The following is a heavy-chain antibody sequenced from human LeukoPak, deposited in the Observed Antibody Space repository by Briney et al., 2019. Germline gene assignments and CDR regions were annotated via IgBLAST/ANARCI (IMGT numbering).Heavy chain of an antibody. Sequence: SETLSLTCTVSGGSIRNFYWSWIRQPPVKVLEWIGYIYYSGSTKYNPSLQSRVTISTDTSKDQFSLKLDSVTAADTAIYYCARDLGSGWYHVFDIWGQGTLVTVSS. V-gene: IGHV4-59*12. D-gene: IGHD6-19*01. CDR2: IYYSGST. J-gene: IGHJ3*02. CDR3: ARDLGSGWYHVFDI. CDR1: GGSIRNFY.